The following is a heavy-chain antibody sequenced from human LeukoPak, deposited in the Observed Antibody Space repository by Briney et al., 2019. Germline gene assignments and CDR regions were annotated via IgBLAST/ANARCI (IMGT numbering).Heavy chain of an antibody. CDR1: GGTFSSYA. CDR3: ARAGSSGYEGGYFDY. D-gene: IGHD3-22*01. CDR2: IIPIFGTA. Sequence: EASVKVSCKASGGTFSSYAISWVRQAPGQGLEWMGGIIPIFGTANYAQKFQGRVTITADESTSTAYMELSSLRSGDTAVYYCARAGSSGYEGGYFDYWGQGTLVTVSS. J-gene: IGHJ4*02. V-gene: IGHV1-69*13.